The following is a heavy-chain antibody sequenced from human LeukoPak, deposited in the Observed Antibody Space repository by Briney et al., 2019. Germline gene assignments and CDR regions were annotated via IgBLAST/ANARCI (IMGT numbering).Heavy chain of an antibody. D-gene: IGHD7-27*01. CDR2: INHSGST. CDR1: GGSFSGYY. J-gene: IGHJ5*02. CDR3: ARGPPNWGNNWIDP. Sequence: KSSETLSLTCAVYGGSFSGYYWSWIRQPPGKGLEWIGEINHSGSTNYNPSLKSRVTISVDTSKNQFSLKLSSVTAADTAVYYCARGPPNWGNNWIDPWGQGTLVTVSS. V-gene: IGHV4-34*01.